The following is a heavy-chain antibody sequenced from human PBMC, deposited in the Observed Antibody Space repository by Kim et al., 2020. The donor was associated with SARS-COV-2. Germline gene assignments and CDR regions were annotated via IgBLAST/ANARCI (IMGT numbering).Heavy chain of an antibody. CDR1: GGSIGNSNYY. Sequence: SETLSLTCTVSGGSIGNSNYYWGWIRQPPGLGLEWIGSINYSGTTYYNPSLKSRVTISVDTPKNQFSLKLSSVTAADTAVYYCARRDRGWYLDLWGRGTLATVSS. CDR3: ARRDRGWYLDL. D-gene: IGHD3-10*01. CDR2: INYSGTT. V-gene: IGHV4-39*01. J-gene: IGHJ2*01.